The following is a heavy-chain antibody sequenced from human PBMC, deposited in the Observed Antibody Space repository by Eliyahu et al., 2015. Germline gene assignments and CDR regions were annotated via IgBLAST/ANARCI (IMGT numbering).Heavy chain of an antibody. D-gene: IGHD6-19*01. Sequence: QVQLQESGPGLVKPSETLSLTCTXXGXXXSSGYWSWIRQPAGKGLEWIGRIYASGTTNYNPSLKSRVTMSVDTSKNQFSLNLNSVTAADTAVYYCARDRGDSSGWYFDYWGQGTLVTVSS. CDR1: GXXXSSGY. CDR2: IYASGTT. V-gene: IGHV4-4*07. J-gene: IGHJ4*02. CDR3: ARDRGDSSGWYFDY.